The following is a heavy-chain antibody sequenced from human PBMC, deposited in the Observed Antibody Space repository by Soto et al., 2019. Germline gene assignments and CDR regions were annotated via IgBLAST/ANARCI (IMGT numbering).Heavy chain of an antibody. V-gene: IGHV4-59*01. CDR2: IYYSGST. D-gene: IGHD5-12*01. Sequence: SETLSLTCTVSGGSISSYYWSWIRQPPGKGLEWIGYIYYSGSTNYNPSLKSRVTISVDTSKNQFSLKLSSVTAADTAVYYCAKKVAGWFDPWGQGTLVTVS. CDR3: AKKVAGWFDP. CDR1: GGSISSYY. J-gene: IGHJ5*02.